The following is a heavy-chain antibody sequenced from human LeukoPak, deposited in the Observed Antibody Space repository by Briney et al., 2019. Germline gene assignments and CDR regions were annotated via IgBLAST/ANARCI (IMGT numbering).Heavy chain of an antibody. CDR3: ARVSYDSSGYNDAFDI. CDR2: INTNTGNP. V-gene: IGHV7-4-1*02. CDR1: GYTFTSYA. Sequence: ASVKVSCKASGYTFTSYAMNWVRQAPGQGLEWMGWINTNTGNPTYAQGFTGRFVFSLDTSVSTAYLQISSLKADDTAVYYCARVSYDSSGYNDAFDIWGQGTMVTVSS. D-gene: IGHD3-22*01. J-gene: IGHJ3*02.